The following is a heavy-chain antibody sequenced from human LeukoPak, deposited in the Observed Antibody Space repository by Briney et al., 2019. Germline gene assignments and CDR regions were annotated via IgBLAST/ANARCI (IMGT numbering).Heavy chain of an antibody. J-gene: IGHJ4*02. V-gene: IGHV3-30*04. CDR3: TRDLLDTAMAAFDY. D-gene: IGHD5-18*01. CDR1: GFTFSSYA. Sequence: GGSPRLSCAASGFTFSSYAMHWVRQAPGKGLEWVAVISHDGSNKYYADSVKGRFTISRDNSKNTLYLQMNSLRAEDTAVYYCTRDLLDTAMAAFDYWGQGTLVTVSS. CDR2: ISHDGSNK.